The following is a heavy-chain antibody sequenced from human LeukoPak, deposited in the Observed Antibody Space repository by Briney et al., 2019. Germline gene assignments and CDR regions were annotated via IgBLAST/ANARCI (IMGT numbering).Heavy chain of an antibody. CDR1: GGSISSSSYY. CDR3: ARPLANWDQVFDY. J-gene: IGHJ4*02. CDR2: IYYSGST. D-gene: IGHD7-27*01. V-gene: IGHV4-39*01. Sequence: SETLSLTCTVSGGSISSSSYYWGWLRQPPGKGLEWIGSIYYSGSTYYNPSLKSRVTISVDTSKNQVSLKLSSVTAADTAVYYCARPLANWDQVFDYWGQGTLVTVSS.